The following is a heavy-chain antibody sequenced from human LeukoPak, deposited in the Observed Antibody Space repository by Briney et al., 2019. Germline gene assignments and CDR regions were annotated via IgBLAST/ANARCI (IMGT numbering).Heavy chain of an antibody. V-gene: IGHV1-46*01. J-gene: IGHJ4*02. Sequence: ASVKVSCKASGYTFTSYYMHWVRQAPGQALEWMGIINPSGGSRSYAQKFQGRVTRTRNTSTSPVYMELSSLRSEDTAVYYCARAMGGLDYWGQGTLVTVSS. CDR2: INPSGGSR. D-gene: IGHD3-10*01. CDR3: ARAMGGLDY. CDR1: GYTFTSYY.